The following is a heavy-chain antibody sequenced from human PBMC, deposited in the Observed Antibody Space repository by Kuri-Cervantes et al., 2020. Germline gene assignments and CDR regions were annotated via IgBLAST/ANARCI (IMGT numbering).Heavy chain of an antibody. Sequence: GGSLRLSCAASGFTVSSNYMSWVRQAPGKGLEGVSVIYSGGSTYYADSVKGRFTISRDKSENTIYLQMNSLRAEDTAMYYCARDRVVGGTDWGQGTLVTVSS. CDR1: GFTVSSNY. J-gene: IGHJ4*02. CDR3: ARDRVVGGTD. V-gene: IGHV3-53*01. D-gene: IGHD1-26*01. CDR2: IYSGGST.